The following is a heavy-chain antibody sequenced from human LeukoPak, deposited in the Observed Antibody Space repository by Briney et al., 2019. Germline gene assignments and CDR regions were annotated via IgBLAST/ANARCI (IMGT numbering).Heavy chain of an antibody. Sequence: PGGSLRLSCAASGFTFSSYAMSWVRQAPGKGLEWVSVIYSGGSTYYADSVKGRFTISRHNSKNTLYLQMNSLRAEDTAVYYCAREYSSSSGELGYFDYWGQGTLVTVSS. CDR2: IYSGGST. V-gene: IGHV3-53*04. J-gene: IGHJ4*02. D-gene: IGHD6-6*01. CDR3: AREYSSSSGELGYFDY. CDR1: GFTFSSYA.